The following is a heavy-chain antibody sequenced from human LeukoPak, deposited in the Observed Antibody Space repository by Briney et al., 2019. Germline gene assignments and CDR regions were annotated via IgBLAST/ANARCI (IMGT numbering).Heavy chain of an antibody. D-gene: IGHD5-12*01. J-gene: IGHJ4*02. CDR3: ARGLYSGYDGGLLFDY. Sequence: PSETLSLTCTVSGGSISSGGYYWSWIRQPPGKGLEWIGYIYHSGSTYYNPSLKSRVTISVDTSKNQFSLKLSSVTAADTAVYYCARGLYSGYDGGLLFDYWGQGTLVTVSS. V-gene: IGHV4-30-2*01. CDR1: GGSISSGGYY. CDR2: IYHSGST.